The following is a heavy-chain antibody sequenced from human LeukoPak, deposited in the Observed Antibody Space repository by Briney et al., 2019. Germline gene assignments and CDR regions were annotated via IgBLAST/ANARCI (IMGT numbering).Heavy chain of an antibody. Sequence: GGSLRLSCAASGFSFSSYGMTWVRQAPGKQLEWVSTLSDSGGGTYYADSVKGRFTISRENSRNTLYLQMHSLRVEDTAVYYCAKDRPYITSWYGCSTPWGQGTLVTVSS. D-gene: IGHD6-13*01. V-gene: IGHV3-23*01. CDR1: GFSFSSYG. CDR2: LSDSGGGT. CDR3: AKDRPYITSWYGCSTP. J-gene: IGHJ5*02.